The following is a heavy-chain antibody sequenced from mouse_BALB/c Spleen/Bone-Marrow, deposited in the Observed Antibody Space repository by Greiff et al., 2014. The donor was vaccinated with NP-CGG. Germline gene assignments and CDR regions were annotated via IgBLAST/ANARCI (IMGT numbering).Heavy chain of an antibody. V-gene: IGHV1-7*01. D-gene: IGHD1-1*01. J-gene: IGHJ4*01. Sequence: QVQLKHSGAELAKPGASVKMSCKASGYTFTSYWMHWVKQRPGQGLEWIGYINPSTGYTEYNQKFKDKATLTADKSSSTAYMQLSSLTSGDSAVYYCARGTVVAYYYAMDYWGQGTSVTVSS. CDR1: GYTFTSYW. CDR3: ARGTVVAYYYAMDY. CDR2: INPSTGYT.